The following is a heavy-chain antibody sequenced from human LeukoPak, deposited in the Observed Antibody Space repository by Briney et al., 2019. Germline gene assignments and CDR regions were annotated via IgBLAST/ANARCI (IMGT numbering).Heavy chain of an antibody. CDR2: ISSSSSYI. J-gene: IGHJ3*02. D-gene: IGHD1-26*01. CDR3: ASGRSDAFDI. V-gene: IGHV3-21*01. Sequence: GGSLRLSCAASGFTFSRYSMNWVRQAPGKGLEWVSSISSSSSYIYYADSVKGRFTISRDNAKSSLYLQMNSLRAEDTAVYYCASGRSDAFDIWGQGTMVTVSS. CDR1: GFTFSRYS.